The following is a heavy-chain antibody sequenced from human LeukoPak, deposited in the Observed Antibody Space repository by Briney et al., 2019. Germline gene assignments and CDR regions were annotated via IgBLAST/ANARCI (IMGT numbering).Heavy chain of an antibody. CDR3: ANGPPSGSIDN. CDR2: MNPKSGQT. D-gene: IGHD1-26*01. J-gene: IGHJ4*01. CDR1: GYTFTSYD. V-gene: IGHV1-8*01. Sequence: GASVKVSCKASGYTFTSYDINWVRQATGQGLEWMGWMNPKSGQTGYAQKFQGRVTMTRDTSLSTAYMELSSLTSEDTAIYYCANGPPSGSIDNWGHGTRVTVSS.